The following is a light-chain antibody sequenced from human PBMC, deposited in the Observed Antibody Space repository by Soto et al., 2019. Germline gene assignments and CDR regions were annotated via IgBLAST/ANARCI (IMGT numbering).Light chain of an antibody. V-gene: IGKV3D-15*01. CDR1: QSVSSY. J-gene: IGKJ5*01. CDR3: QQYHNWPIT. Sequence: EIVMTQSPATLSVSPGARDPLSCRASQSVSSYLAWYQQKPGQAPRLLIYGASTRATGIPARFSGSGSGTDFTLTISGLQSEDFAVYSCQQYHNWPITFGQGTRLEIK. CDR2: GAS.